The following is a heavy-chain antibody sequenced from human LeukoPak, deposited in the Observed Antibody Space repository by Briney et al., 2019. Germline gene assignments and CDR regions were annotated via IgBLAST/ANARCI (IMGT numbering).Heavy chain of an antibody. V-gene: IGHV3-23*01. J-gene: IGHJ4*02. CDR2: ISAGGDAT. Sequence: PGGSLRLSCAASGFTFSSYAMSWVRQAPGKGLEWVSAISAGGDATYYAGSVKGRFTISRDNSKNTLYLQMNSLRAEDTAVYYCARDQGSFDYWGQGTLVTVSS. CDR3: ARDQGSFDY. CDR1: GFTFSSYA.